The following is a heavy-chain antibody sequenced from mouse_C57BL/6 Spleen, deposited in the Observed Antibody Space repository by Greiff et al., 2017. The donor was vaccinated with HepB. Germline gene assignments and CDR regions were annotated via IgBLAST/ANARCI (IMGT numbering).Heavy chain of an antibody. CDR2: IYPGDGDT. Sequence: QVQLQQSGPELVKPGASVKISCKASGYAFSSSWMNWVKQRPGKGLEWIGRIYPGDGDTNYNGKFKGKATLTADKSSSTAYMQLSSLTSEDSAVYFGARSITTVVAPAMDYWGQGTSVTVSS. V-gene: IGHV1-82*01. J-gene: IGHJ4*01. CDR3: ARSITTVVAPAMDY. CDR1: GYAFSSSW. D-gene: IGHD1-1*01.